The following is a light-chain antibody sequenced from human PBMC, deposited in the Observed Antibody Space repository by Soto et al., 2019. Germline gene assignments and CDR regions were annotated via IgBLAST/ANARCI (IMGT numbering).Light chain of an antibody. Sequence: QSVLTQPASVSGSPGQSITISCTGTSSDVGAYNYVSWYQQHPGKVPKLMIYDVSDRPSGVSNRFSGSKSGNTASLTISGLQAGDEADYYCRSFTRSNSYVFGTGTKLTVL. CDR1: SSDVGAYNY. J-gene: IGLJ1*01. CDR3: RSFTRSNSYV. V-gene: IGLV2-14*03. CDR2: DVS.